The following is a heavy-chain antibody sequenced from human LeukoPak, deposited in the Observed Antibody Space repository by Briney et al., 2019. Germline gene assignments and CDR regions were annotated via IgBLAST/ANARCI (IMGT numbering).Heavy chain of an antibody. CDR3: AKRVDLVFCY. V-gene: IGHV3-23*01. J-gene: IGHJ4*02. CDR2: ISGSGGST. CDR1: GFTFSSHA. Sequence: GGSLRLSCAASGFTFSSHAMSWVRQAPGKGLEWVPGISGSGGSTYYADSVKGRFTISRDNSKNTLYLQMNSLRAEDTAVYFCAKRVDLVFCYWGQGTLVTVSS. D-gene: IGHD5/OR15-5a*01.